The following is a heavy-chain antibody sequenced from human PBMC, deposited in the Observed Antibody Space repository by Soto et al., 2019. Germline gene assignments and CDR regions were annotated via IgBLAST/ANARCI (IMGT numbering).Heavy chain of an antibody. CDR2: IKSKTDGGTT. CDR1: GFTFNDAW. V-gene: IGHV3-15*05. J-gene: IGHJ4*02. Sequence: GGSLRLSCAASGFTFNDAWMSWVRQAPGKGLEWVGRIKSKTDGGTTDYTAPVKGRLTISRDDSKNTLYLQMNSLKIEDTAVYYCTTDRGSKWGQGTLVTVSS. CDR3: TTDRGSK. D-gene: IGHD3-16*01.